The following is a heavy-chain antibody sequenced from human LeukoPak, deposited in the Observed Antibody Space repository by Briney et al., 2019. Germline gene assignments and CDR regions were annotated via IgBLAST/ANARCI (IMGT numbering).Heavy chain of an antibody. CDR1: GASISSGNYY. CDR2: IYYSWTA. D-gene: IGHD6-13*01. CDR3: ARMPSPRISAAGPFDF. Sequence: PSQTLSLTCTVSGASISSGNYYWSWVRQPPGKGLEWIGLIYYSWTAYDNPSLRSRVTISLDPSKNQVSLRLTSLTAADTAMYYCARMPSPRISAAGPFDFWGQGTLVTVSS. J-gene: IGHJ4*02. V-gene: IGHV4-30-4*01.